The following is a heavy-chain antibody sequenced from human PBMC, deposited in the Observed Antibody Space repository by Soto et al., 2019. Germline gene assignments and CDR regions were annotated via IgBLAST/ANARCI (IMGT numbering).Heavy chain of an antibody. CDR2: IGGGTGAT. D-gene: IGHD4-17*01. V-gene: IGHV3-23*01. CDR1: GFTFSTYA. Sequence: GGSLRLSCAASGFTFSTYAMSWVRQAPAQGLEWVSGIGGGTGATYNADSMKGRFIISRDNSKNTLYLQMNDLRVEDTAVYYCAKNAMSTVTRRGQYFDSWGQGTLVTVSS. CDR3: AKNAMSTVTRRGQYFDS. J-gene: IGHJ4*02.